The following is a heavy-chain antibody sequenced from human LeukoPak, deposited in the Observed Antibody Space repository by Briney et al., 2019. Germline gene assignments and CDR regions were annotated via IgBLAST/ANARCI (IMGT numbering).Heavy chain of an antibody. CDR2: IIPIFGTA. D-gene: IGHD5-18*01. CDR3: ARTRDTAMVTSAVDYYYMDV. Sequence: SVKVSCKASGYTFTSYYMHWVRQAPGQGLEWMGGIIPIFGTANYAQKFQGRVTITADESTSTAYMELSSLRSEDTAVYYCARTRDTAMVTSAVDYYYMDVWGKGTTVTVSS. V-gene: IGHV1-69*13. J-gene: IGHJ6*03. CDR1: GYTFTSYY.